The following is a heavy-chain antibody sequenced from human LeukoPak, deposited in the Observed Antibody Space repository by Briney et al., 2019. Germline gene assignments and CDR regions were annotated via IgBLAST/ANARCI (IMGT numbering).Heavy chain of an antibody. V-gene: IGHV4-4*07. Sequence: SETLSLTCTVSRGSISSYYWSWIRQPAGKGLERMGRIYTSGSTNYNPSLKSRVTMSVDTSKNQFSLKLSSVTAADTAVYYCARGDNDYGYYEYFQYWGQGTLVTVSS. CDR3: ARGDNDYGYYEYFQY. CDR1: RGSISSYY. J-gene: IGHJ1*01. D-gene: IGHD4-17*01. CDR2: IYTSGST.